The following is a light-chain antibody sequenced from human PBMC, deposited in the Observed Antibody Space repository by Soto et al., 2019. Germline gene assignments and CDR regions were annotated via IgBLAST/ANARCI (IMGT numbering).Light chain of an antibody. Sequence: IQMTQSPSSLSASVGDRVTITCRASQTSNNLLNWYQQKTGKAHDSLIYRASTLQSGVPSRFSGGGSGTEFTLTISNLQPEDVATYYCQQGYSTPITFGQGTRLEN. V-gene: IGKV1-39*01. CDR1: QTSNNL. CDR2: RAS. CDR3: QQGYSTPIT. J-gene: IGKJ5*01.